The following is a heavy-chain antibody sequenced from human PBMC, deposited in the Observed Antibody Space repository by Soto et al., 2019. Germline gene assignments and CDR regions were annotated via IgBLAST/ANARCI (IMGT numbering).Heavy chain of an antibody. CDR1: GGSINTQY. J-gene: IGHJ4*02. CDR3: ARGQDYFDY. CDR2: IYYSGST. Sequence: PSETLSLTCTVSGGSINTQYWSWIRQPPQKGLEYIGYIYYSGSTNYNPSLKSRVSISVDTSKNQFSLRQSSVTAADTAVYYCARGQDYFDYWGLGTLVTVSS. V-gene: IGHV4-59*11.